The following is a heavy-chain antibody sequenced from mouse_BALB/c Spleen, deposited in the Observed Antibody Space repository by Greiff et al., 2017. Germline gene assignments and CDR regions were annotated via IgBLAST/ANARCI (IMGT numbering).Heavy chain of an antibody. J-gene: IGHJ2*01. CDR1: GYTFTSYT. D-gene: IGHD1-1*02. Sequence: VQLQQSGAELARPGASVKMSCKASGYTFTSYTMHWVKQRPGQGLEWIGYINPSSGYTNYNQKFKDKATLTADKSSSTAYMQLSSLTSEDSAVYYCARRRDYPYYFDYWGQGTTLTVSS. V-gene: IGHV1-4*01. CDR3: ARRRDYPYYFDY. CDR2: INPSSGYT.